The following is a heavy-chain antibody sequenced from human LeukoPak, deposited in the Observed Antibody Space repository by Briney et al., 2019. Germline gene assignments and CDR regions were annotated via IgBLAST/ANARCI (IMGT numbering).Heavy chain of an antibody. D-gene: IGHD3-16*01. CDR1: AFSFSSYG. J-gene: IGHJ4*02. CDR3: ARDLGYAPDY. CDR2: IWSDGSIK. V-gene: IGHV3-33*01. Sequence: GGSLRLSCAASAFSFSSYGMHWVRQAPGKGREWVAVIWSDGSIKFHGDSVKDRFTISRDNSKNTLYLQMDSLRAEDTAIYYCARDLGYAPDYWGQGTLVTVSS.